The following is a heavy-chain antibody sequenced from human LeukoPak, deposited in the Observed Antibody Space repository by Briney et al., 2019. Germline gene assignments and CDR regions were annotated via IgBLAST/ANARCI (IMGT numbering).Heavy chain of an antibody. CDR1: GYTFTGYY. CDR3: ARIGYSSTFDY. V-gene: IGHV1-2*02. D-gene: IGHD6-19*01. Sequence: ASVKVSCKASGYTFTGYYLHWVRQAPGQGLEWMGWINTNTGDTNYAQKFQGKFTMTRDTPITTVYMELSGLAFDDAAVYFCARIGYSSTFDYWGQGTLVTVSS. CDR2: INTNTGDT. J-gene: IGHJ4*02.